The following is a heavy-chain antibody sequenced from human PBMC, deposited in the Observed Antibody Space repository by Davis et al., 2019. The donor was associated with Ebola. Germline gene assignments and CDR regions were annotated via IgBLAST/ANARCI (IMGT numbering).Heavy chain of an antibody. Sequence: GESLKISCAASGFTFSSYGMHWVRQAPGKGLEWVAVISYDGSNKYYADSVKGRFTISRDNSKNTLYLQMNSLRAEDTAVYYCARVEGAIAVAGVFDYWGQGTLVTVSS. CDR1: GFTFSSYG. CDR3: ARVEGAIAVAGVFDY. V-gene: IGHV3-30*03. D-gene: IGHD6-19*01. CDR2: ISYDGSNK. J-gene: IGHJ4*02.